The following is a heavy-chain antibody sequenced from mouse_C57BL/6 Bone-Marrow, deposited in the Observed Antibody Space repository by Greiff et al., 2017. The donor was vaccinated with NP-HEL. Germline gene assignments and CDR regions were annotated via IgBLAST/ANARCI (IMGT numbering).Heavy chain of an antibody. CDR2: IYPGNSDT. D-gene: IGHD2-5*01. CDR3: TRRSAVVTTRYFDY. V-gene: IGHV1-5*01. J-gene: IGHJ2*01. CDR1: GYTFTSYW. Sequence: VQLQQSGTVLARPGASVKMSCKTSGYTFTSYWMHWVKQRPGQGLEWIGAIYPGNSDTSYNQKFKGKAKLTAVTSASTAYMELSSLTNEDAAVYYYTRRSAVVTTRYFDYWGQGTTLTVSS.